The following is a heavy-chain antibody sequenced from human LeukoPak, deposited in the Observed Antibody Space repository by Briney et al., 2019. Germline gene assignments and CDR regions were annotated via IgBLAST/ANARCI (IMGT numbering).Heavy chain of an antibody. D-gene: IGHD2-15*01. CDR1: GYTFSIYY. CDR2: INPGGGST. V-gene: IGHV1-46*01. CDR3: ATRQMTTPEGALDI. Sequence: GASVKVSCKASGYTFSIYYVHCVRQAPGQGLEWMGIINPGGGSTKYAQKFQGRVTLTRDMSTSTVYMELSSLRSEDTAVYYCATRQMTTPEGALDIWGQGTMVTVSS. J-gene: IGHJ3*02.